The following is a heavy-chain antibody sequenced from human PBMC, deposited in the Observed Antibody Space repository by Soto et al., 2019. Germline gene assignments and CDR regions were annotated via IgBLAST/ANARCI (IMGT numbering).Heavy chain of an antibody. CDR1: VFTFISYE. Sequence: GWSLRLSCASSVFTFISYEMNWVRQAPGKGLEWVSYISSSGSTIYYADSVKGRFTISRDNAKNSLYLQMNSLRAEDTAVYYCARDRGPYDILTGYYHTYYFDYWGQGTLVTVSS. J-gene: IGHJ4*02. CDR2: ISSSGSTI. V-gene: IGHV3-48*03. D-gene: IGHD3-9*01. CDR3: ARDRGPYDILTGYYHTYYFDY.